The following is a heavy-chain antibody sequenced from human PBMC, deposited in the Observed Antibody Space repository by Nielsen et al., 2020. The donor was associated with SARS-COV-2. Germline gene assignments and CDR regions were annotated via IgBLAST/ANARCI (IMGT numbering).Heavy chain of an antibody. D-gene: IGHD6-19*01. CDR3: ASSGWLDH. J-gene: IGHJ4*02. CDR1: GFTFDDYG. Sequence: GESLKISCAASGFTFDDYGMSWVRQAPGKGLEWVSIIYSGANSTYYADSVKGRFTLSRDNSKNTLYLQMNSLRAEDTAVYYCASSGWLDHWGQGTLVTVSS. V-gene: IGHV3-23*03. CDR2: IYSGANST.